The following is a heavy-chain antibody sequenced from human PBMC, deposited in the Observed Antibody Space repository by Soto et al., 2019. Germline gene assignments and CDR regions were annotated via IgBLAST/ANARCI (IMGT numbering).Heavy chain of an antibody. Sequence: SETLSLTCAVYGGSFSGYYWSWIRQPPGKGLEWIGEINHSGSTNYNPSLKSRVTISVDTSKNQFYMKLSSVTAADTAVYYCARGPNSNPGHYYYYGMDVWGQGTTVTVSS. D-gene: IGHD6-13*01. V-gene: IGHV4-34*01. CDR2: INHSGST. J-gene: IGHJ6*02. CDR3: ARGPNSNPGHYYYYGMDV. CDR1: GGSFSGYY.